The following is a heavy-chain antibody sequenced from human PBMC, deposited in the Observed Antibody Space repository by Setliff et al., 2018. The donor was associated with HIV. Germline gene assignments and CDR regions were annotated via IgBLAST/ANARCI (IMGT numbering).Heavy chain of an antibody. V-gene: IGHV4-38-2*01. J-gene: IGHJ4*02. Sequence: SETLSLRLSCAASGFTFSYYGMHWIRQPPGKGLEWIGSTHHSGTAYDNPSLKSRVTISVDPSKNQILLRLSSVTAADTAVYYCARLSGGMVPNYWGQGTLVTVSS. D-gene: IGHD3-10*01. CDR2: THHSGTA. CDR3: ARLSGGMVPNY. CDR1: GFTFSYYG.